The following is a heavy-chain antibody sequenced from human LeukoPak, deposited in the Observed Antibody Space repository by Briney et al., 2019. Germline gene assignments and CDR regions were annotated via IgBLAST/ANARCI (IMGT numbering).Heavy chain of an antibody. CDR2: IIPIFGTA. CDR3: ASGRRLEYSGHDLFNWFDP. D-gene: IGHD5-12*01. V-gene: IGHV1-69*06. Sequence: ASVKVSCKASGGTFSSYAISWVRQAPGQGLEWMGGIIPIFGTANYAQKFQGRVTITADKSTSTAYMELSSLRSEDTAVYYCASGRRLEYSGHDLFNWFDPWGQGTLVTVSS. J-gene: IGHJ5*02. CDR1: GGTFSSYA.